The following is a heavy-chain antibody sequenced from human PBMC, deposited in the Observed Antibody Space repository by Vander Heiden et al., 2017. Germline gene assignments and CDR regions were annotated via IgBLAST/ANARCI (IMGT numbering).Heavy chain of an antibody. V-gene: IGHV3-23*01. Sequence: EVQLLESGGGLVQPGGSLRLSCAASGVHFSRYAMGWVRQAPGKGLEWVSAISGSGGSTYYADSVKGRFTISRDNSKNTLYLQMNSLRAEDTAVYYCAKGRWTGGYYYYYGMDVWGQGTTVTVSS. CDR3: AKGRWTGGYYYYYGMDV. CDR2: ISGSGGST. J-gene: IGHJ6*02. CDR1: GVHFSRYA. D-gene: IGHD3-16*01.